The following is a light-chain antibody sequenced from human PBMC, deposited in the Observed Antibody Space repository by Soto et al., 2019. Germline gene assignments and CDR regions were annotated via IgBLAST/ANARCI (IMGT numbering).Light chain of an antibody. J-gene: IGKJ1*01. CDR2: GSS. CDR3: LQDHSFPRT. V-gene: IGKV1-17*01. CDR1: QGIRND. Sequence: DIQMTQSPSSLSASVGDRVTITCRASQGIRNDLGWYQQKPGKAPKRLIYGSSSLQSGVPSRFSGSGSGTEFILTNSSLQPEDSATYYCLQDHSFPRTFGQRTKVEIK.